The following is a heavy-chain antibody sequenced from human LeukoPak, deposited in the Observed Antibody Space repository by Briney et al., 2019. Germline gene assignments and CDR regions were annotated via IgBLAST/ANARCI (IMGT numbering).Heavy chain of an antibody. CDR2: TSAYNGNT. J-gene: IGHJ4*02. D-gene: IGHD2-15*01. CDR1: GYTFTSYG. CDR3: AREVVAASNDY. Sequence: ASVKVSCKASGYTFTSYGISWVRQAPGQGLEWMGWTSAYNGNTNYAQKLQGRVAMTTDTSTSTAYMELRSLRSDDTAVYYCAREVVAASNDYWGQGTLVTVSS. V-gene: IGHV1-18*01.